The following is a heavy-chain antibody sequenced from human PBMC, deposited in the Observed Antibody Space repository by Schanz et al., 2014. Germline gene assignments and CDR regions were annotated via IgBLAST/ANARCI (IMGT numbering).Heavy chain of an antibody. CDR1: GFTFSSYA. Sequence: EVQLVESGGGLVKPGDSLRLSCAASGFTFSSYAMSWVRQAPGKGLEWVSGISGSGGSTYYADSVKGRFTISRDNSKNTLYLQMNSLRVEDTAVYYCAKRGTIGVGFDQNGMDVWGQGTTVIVSS. V-gene: IGHV3-23*04. J-gene: IGHJ6*02. D-gene: IGHD3-3*01. CDR3: AKRGTIGVGFDQNGMDV. CDR2: ISGSGGST.